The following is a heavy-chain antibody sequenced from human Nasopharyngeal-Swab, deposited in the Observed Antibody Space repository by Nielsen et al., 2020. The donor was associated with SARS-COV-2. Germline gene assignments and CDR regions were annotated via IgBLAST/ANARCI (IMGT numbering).Heavy chain of an antibody. J-gene: IGHJ4*02. D-gene: IGHD2-15*01. CDR2: ISSSGSTI. CDR3: ASRYCSGGNCYSESVY. V-gene: IGHV3-11*01. CDR1: GFTFSDYY. Sequence: GESLKISCAASGFTFSDYYMSWIRQAPGKGLEWVSYISSSGSTIYYADSVKGRFTISRDNAKNSLYLQMNSLRAEDTAVYYCASRYCSGGNCYSESVYWGQGTLVTVSS.